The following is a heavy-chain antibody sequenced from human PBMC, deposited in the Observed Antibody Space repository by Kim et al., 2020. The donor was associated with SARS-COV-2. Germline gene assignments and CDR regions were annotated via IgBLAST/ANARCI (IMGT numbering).Heavy chain of an antibody. Sequence: SETLSLTCTVSGGSISSSSYYWGWIRQPPGKGLEWIGSIYYSGSTYYNPSLKSRVTISVDTSKNQFSLKLSSVTAADTAVYYCARLQRPRGAYGMDVWGQGTTVTVSS. CDR3: ARLQRPRGAYGMDV. CDR2: IYYSGST. J-gene: IGHJ6*02. D-gene: IGHD1-1*01. V-gene: IGHV4-39*01. CDR1: GGSISSSSYY.